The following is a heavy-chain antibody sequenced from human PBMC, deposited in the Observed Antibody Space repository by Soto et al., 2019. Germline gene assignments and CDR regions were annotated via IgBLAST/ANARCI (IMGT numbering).Heavy chain of an antibody. CDR1: GGAFSSYA. V-gene: IGHV1-69*13. J-gene: IGHJ4*02. Sequence: SVKVSCKASGGAFSSYAISWVRQAPGQGLEWMGGIIPIFGTANYAQKFQGRVTITADESTSTAYMELSSLRSEDTAVYYCAGVSYYDILTGYTEWAYSDYWGQGTLVTVSS. D-gene: IGHD3-9*01. CDR2: IIPIFGTA. CDR3: AGVSYYDILTGYTEWAYSDY.